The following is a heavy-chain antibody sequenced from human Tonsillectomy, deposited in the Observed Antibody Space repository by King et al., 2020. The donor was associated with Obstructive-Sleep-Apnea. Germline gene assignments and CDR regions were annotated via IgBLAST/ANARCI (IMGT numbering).Heavy chain of an antibody. Sequence: QLVQSGVEVKKPGESLKISCKGSGYSFTTYWIGWVRQMPGKGLEWMGIFYPGDSDTRYSPSFQGQVTISADKSIGTAYLHWSSLKASDTAMYYCARHTGLDQQLVLDYWGQGTLVTVSS. CDR3: ARHTGLDQQLVLDY. J-gene: IGHJ4*02. CDR1: GYSFTTYW. V-gene: IGHV5-51*01. D-gene: IGHD6-13*01. CDR2: FYPGDSDT.